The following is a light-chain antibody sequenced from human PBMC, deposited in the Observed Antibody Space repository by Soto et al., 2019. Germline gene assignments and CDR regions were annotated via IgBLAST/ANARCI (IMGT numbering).Light chain of an antibody. CDR2: EGS. CDR1: SSDFGIYDL. Sequence: QSALTQPASVSGSPGQSITISCTATSSDFGIYDLVSWYQQHPGKAPKVIIFEGSNRPSGVSNRFSGSKSGNTASLTISGLQADDEADYYCSSYTSRTPYVFGTGTKLTVL. CDR3: SSYTSRTPYV. J-gene: IGLJ1*01. V-gene: IGLV2-14*02.